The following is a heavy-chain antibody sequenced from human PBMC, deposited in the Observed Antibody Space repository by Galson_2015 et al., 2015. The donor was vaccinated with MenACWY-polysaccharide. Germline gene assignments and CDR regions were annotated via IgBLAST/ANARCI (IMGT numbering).Heavy chain of an antibody. CDR3: ARGHLGLGL. Sequence: SLRLSCAASGLTFSNWWMTWVRQAPGKELEWVASIKKDGSEKYYVDSVKGRFTISRDNAKDSLYLQMNSLRADDTAVYFCARGHLGLGLWGQGTTVTVSS. J-gene: IGHJ6*02. CDR1: GLTFSNWW. D-gene: IGHD7-27*01. V-gene: IGHV3-7*01. CDR2: IKKDGSEK.